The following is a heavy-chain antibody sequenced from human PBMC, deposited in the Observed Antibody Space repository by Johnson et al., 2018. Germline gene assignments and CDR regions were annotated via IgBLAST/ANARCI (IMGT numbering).Heavy chain of an antibody. CDR2: ISWNGGSI. J-gene: IGHJ4*02. CDR3: AKGYYGGNSDLFDY. CDR1: GFTFDDYA. V-gene: IGHV3-9*01. Sequence: EVQLVESGGGLVQXGGSLRLSCAASGFTFDDYAMHWVRQAPGKGLEWVSGISWNGGSIGYADSVKGRFTISRDNTKNSLYLQMNSLRAEDTALYYCAKGYYGGNSDLFDYWGQGTLVTVSS. D-gene: IGHD4-23*01.